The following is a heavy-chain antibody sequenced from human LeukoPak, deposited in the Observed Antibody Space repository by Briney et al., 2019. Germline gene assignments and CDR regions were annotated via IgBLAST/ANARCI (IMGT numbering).Heavy chain of an antibody. V-gene: IGHV1-2*02. Sequence: GAAVKDSSKASRYSLNAYFMHSVRQAPGQGLEWMGWINPSSGGTKYAQKFQGRVTMDRDTSISTTVMELSRLTSDDTAVYCCARGLGLDYWGQGTLVTVSS. D-gene: IGHD4-11*01. CDR2: INPSSGGT. CDR1: RYSLNAYF. CDR3: ARGLGLDY. J-gene: IGHJ4*02.